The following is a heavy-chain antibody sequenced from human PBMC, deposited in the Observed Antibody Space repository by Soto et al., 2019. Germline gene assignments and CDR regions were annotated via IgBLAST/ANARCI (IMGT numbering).Heavy chain of an antibody. D-gene: IGHD1-1*01. Sequence: QVQLVESGGGVVQPGRSLRLSCAASGFTFSTYGMHWVRQAPGKGLEWVAVISYDGSHKFYADSVKGRFTISRDNSKNTLYLQMNSLRGEDTAVYYGAKSPAPWGTRSYFDYWGQGTLVTVSS. CDR1: GFTFSTYG. CDR2: ISYDGSHK. J-gene: IGHJ4*02. CDR3: AKSPAPWGTRSYFDY. V-gene: IGHV3-30*18.